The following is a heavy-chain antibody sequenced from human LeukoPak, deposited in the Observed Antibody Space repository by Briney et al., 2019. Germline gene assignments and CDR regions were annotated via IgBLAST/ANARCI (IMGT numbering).Heavy chain of an antibody. J-gene: IGHJ4*02. CDR2: ISGNGRST. D-gene: IGHD3-10*01. CDR1: GFTFSSFG. V-gene: IGHV3-23*01. Sequence: GGSLRLSCAASGFTFSSFGMSWVRQGPGKGLEWVSGISGNGRSTYYADSVKGRFTISRDNSKNTLYLQMGSLRAEDTAVYYCARDKLLWFGAQGYWGQGTLVTVSS. CDR3: ARDKLLWFGAQGY.